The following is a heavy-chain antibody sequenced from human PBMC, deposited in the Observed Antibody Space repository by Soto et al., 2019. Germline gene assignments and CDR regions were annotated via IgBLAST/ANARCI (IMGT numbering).Heavy chain of an antibody. Sequence: EVQLLESGGGLVQPGGSLRLSCAASGFTFSSYAMSWVRQAPGKGLEWVSAISGSGGSTYYADSVKGRFTISRDNSKNTLYLQMNRLRAEDTAVYYCAKGIVLMVYAIDYFDYWGQGTLVTVSS. CDR1: GFTFSSYA. D-gene: IGHD2-8*01. CDR3: AKGIVLMVYAIDYFDY. V-gene: IGHV3-23*01. CDR2: ISGSGGST. J-gene: IGHJ4*02.